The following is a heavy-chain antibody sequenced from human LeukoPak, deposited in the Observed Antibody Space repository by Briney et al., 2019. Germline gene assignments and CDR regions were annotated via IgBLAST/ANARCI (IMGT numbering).Heavy chain of an antibody. D-gene: IGHD3-10*01. Sequence: SQTLSLTCAVSGGSISSGGYSWSWIRQPPGKGLEWIGYIYHSGSTYYNPSLKSRVTISVDRSKNQFSLKLSSVTAADTAVYYCAREVAMVRGDWAYFDYWGQGTLVTVSS. CDR2: IYHSGST. V-gene: IGHV4-30-2*01. CDR1: GGSISSGGYS. J-gene: IGHJ4*02. CDR3: AREVAMVRGDWAYFDY.